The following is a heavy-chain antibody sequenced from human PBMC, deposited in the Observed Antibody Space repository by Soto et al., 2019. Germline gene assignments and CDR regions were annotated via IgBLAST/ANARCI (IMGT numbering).Heavy chain of an antibody. V-gene: IGHV2-5*02. CDR3: AHSWDRYGPGIRPFDY. Sequence: SGPTLVNPTQTLTLTCTFSGFSLSTSGVGVGWIRQPPGKALEWLALIYWDDDKRYSPSLKSRPTITKDTSKTQVVLTMTNMDPVDTAKFYWAHSWDRYGPGIRPFDYWGKGTLVPVPS. CDR1: GFSLSTSGVG. J-gene: IGHJ4*02. CDR2: IYWDDDK. D-gene: IGHD3-10*01.